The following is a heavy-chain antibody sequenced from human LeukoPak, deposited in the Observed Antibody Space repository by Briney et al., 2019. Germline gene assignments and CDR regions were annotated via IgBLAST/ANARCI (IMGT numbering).Heavy chain of an antibody. CDR3: YGGIAEH. D-gene: IGHD4-23*01. CDR1: GFTFSSYW. Sequence: GGSLRLSCAASGFTFSSYWMHWVRQAPGKGLMWVSGINTDGSSTMYADSVKGRFTISRDNAKNTLYLQMNSLRGEDTAVYHCYGGIAEHWGQGTLVTVSS. CDR2: INTDGSST. J-gene: IGHJ1*01. V-gene: IGHV3-74*03.